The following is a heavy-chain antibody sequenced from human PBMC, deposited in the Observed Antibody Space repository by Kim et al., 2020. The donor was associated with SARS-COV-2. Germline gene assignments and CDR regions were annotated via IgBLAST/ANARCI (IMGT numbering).Heavy chain of an antibody. V-gene: IGHV3-53*01. CDR2: IYSGGST. CDR1: GFTVSSNY. CDR3: ATGGVVPAAMPGY. D-gene: IGHD2-2*01. J-gene: IGHJ4*02. Sequence: GGSLRLSCAASGFTVSSNYMSWVRQAPGKGLGWVSVIYSGGSTYYADSVKGRFTISRDNSKNTLYLQMNSLRAEDTAVYYCATGGVVPAAMPGYLGQGTLVTVSS.